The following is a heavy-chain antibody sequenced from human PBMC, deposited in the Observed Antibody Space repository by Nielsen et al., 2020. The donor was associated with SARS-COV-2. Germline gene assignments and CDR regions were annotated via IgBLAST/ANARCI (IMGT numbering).Heavy chain of an antibody. J-gene: IGHJ6*02. V-gene: IGHV3-30*04. Sequence: GGSLRLSCAASGFTFSSYAMHWVRQAPGKGLEWVAVISYDGSNKYYADSVKGRFTISRDNSKNTLYLQMNSLRAEDTAVYYCARDPYSSGWYYYYYYGMDVWGQGTTVTVSS. CDR1: GFTFSSYA. CDR3: ARDPYSSGWYYYYYYGMDV. CDR2: ISYDGSNK. D-gene: IGHD6-19*01.